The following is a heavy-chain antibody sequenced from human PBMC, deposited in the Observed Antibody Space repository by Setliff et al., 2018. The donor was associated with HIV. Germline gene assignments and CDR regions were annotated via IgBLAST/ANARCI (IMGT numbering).Heavy chain of an antibody. V-gene: IGHV1-18*01. CDR1: GYSFTSYG. D-gene: IGHD3-9*01. Sequence: ASVKVSCKASGYSFTSYGVSWVRQAPGQGLEWMGWISAYNVNTNYAQKLQGRVTMTTDTSTSTAYMELRSLRSDDTAVYYCARDSSRGYLDWLSLKYYYSYYIDVWGKGTTVTVSS. CDR2: ISAYNVNT. J-gene: IGHJ6*03. CDR3: ARDSSRGYLDWLSLKYYYSYYIDV.